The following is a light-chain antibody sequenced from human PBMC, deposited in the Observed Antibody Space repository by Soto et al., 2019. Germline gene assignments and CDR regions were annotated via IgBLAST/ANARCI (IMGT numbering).Light chain of an antibody. CDR1: GGSIASNH. J-gene: IGLJ2*01. Sequence: NFMLTQPHSVSESPGKTVTISCTRSGGSIASNHVQWYQQRPGSAPTTVIYKNDQRPSGVPDRFSGSIDSSSNSASLTISGLKTEDEADFYCQSYDSNSVVFAEGPSSPS. V-gene: IGLV6-57*04. CDR3: QSYDSNSVV. CDR2: KND.